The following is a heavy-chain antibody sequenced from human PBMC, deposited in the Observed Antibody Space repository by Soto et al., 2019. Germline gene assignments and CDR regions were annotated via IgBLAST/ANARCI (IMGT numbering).Heavy chain of an antibody. D-gene: IGHD5-18*01. CDR2: INSDGSST. CDR3: ARAPWIQRRNWFDP. CDR1: GFTFSSYW. V-gene: IGHV3-74*01. Sequence: EVQLVESGGGLVQPGGSLRLSCAASGFTFSSYWMHWFRQAPGKGLVWVSRINSDGSSTSYADYVKGRFTISRDNAKNTLDLQMNSLRAEDTAVYYCARAPWIQRRNWFDPWGQGTLVTVSS. J-gene: IGHJ5*02.